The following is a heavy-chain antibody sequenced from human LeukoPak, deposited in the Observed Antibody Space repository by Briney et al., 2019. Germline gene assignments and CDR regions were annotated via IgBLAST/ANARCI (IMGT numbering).Heavy chain of an antibody. V-gene: IGHV1-2*02. CDR1: GYTFTGYY. CDR2: INPNSGGT. J-gene: IGHJ4*02. Sequence: ASLKVSCKSSGYTFTGYYMHWVRQAPGQGLEWMGWINPNSGGTHYAQKFQGRVTMTRDTSISTAYMELTSLTSDDTAVYYCARGSSSIWYKYYFDYWGQGTLVTVSS. D-gene: IGHD6-13*01. CDR3: ARGSSSIWYKYYFDY.